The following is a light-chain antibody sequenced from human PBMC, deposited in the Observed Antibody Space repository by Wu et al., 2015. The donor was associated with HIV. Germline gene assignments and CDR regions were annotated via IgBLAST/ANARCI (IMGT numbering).Light chain of an antibody. J-gene: IGKJ2*03. CDR2: GVS. CDR1: QSVASN. CDR3: QQYNNWPPLYS. Sequence: IVMTQSPVTLSVSPGERATLSCRASQSVASNLAWYQQKPGQAPRLLIYGVSNRATGIPARFSGSGSGTEFTLTISSLQSEDFAVYYCQQYNNWPPLYSFGQGTKLEIK. V-gene: IGKV3-15*01.